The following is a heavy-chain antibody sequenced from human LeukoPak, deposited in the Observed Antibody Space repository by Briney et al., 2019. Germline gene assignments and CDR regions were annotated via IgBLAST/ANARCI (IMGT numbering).Heavy chain of an antibody. CDR1: GGSISSGGYY. V-gene: IGHV4-31*03. CDR2: IYYSGST. J-gene: IGHJ6*02. CDR3: ARGSAAPRAYYYGMDV. D-gene: IGHD6-13*01. Sequence: SETLSLTCTVSGGSISSGGYYWSWIRQHPGKGLEWIGYIYYSGSTYYNPSLKSRVTISVDTSKNQFSLKLSSVTAADTAVYYCARGSAAPRAYYYGMDVWGQGTTVTVSS.